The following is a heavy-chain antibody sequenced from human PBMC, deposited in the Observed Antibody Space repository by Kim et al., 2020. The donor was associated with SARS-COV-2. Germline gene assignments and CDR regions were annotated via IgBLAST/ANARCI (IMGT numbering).Heavy chain of an antibody. V-gene: IGHV4-4*02. D-gene: IGHD3-22*01. Sequence: SRVTISVDKSKNQFSLKLSSVTAADTAVYYCARAHDDSSGYYYAHDMLDYWGQGTLVTVSS. CDR3: ARAHDDSSGYYYAHDMLDY. J-gene: IGHJ4*02.